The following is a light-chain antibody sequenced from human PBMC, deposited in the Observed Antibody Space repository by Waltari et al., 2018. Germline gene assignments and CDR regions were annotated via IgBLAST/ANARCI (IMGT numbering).Light chain of an antibody. CDR1: QSISSY. CDR2: AAS. V-gene: IGKV1-39*01. Sequence: GDRVTITCRASQSISSYLNWYQKKPGTAPKLLNYAASSLQSGVPSRFSGSGSGTDFTLTISSLQPGDFATYYCQQSYAALWTFGHGTKVEI. J-gene: IGKJ1*01. CDR3: QQSYAALWT.